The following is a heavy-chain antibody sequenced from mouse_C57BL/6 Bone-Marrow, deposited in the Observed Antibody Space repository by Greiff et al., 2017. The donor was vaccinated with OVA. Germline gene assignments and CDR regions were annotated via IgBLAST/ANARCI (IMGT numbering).Heavy chain of an antibody. CDR3: AEGGGYTAY. V-gene: IGHV1-81*01. D-gene: IGHD2-2*01. CDR2: IYPRSGNT. CDR1: GYTFTSYG. J-gene: IGHJ3*01. Sequence: QVQLQQSGAELARPGASVKLSYKASGYTFTSYGISWVKQRTGQGLEWIGEIYPRSGNTYYNEKFKGKATLTADKSSSTAYMELRSLTSEDSAVYFCAEGGGYTAYWGQGTLVTVSA.